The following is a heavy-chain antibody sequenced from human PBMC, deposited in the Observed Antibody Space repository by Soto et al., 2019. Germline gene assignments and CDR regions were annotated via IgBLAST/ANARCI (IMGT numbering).Heavy chain of an antibody. V-gene: IGHV3-53*05. CDR3: ARESVELIFDRSYNYGMDV. D-gene: IGHD3-10*01. Sequence: GGSLRLSCAASGFSVSTKYLTWVRQAPGKGLECVSVIYSGGRTFYADSVKGRFTISRDNSKNTLYLQMNSLKIEDSAKYYCARESVELIFDRSYNYGMDVWGQGTTVT. J-gene: IGHJ6*02. CDR2: IYSGGRT. CDR1: GFSVSTKY.